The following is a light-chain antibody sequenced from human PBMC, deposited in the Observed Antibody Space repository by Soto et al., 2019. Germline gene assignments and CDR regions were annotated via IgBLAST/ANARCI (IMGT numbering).Light chain of an antibody. V-gene: IGLV2-23*01. CDR3: SSYAGSSTSDVV. CDR1: SSDVGTYNL. CDR2: EGS. J-gene: IGLJ2*01. Sequence: QSALTQPASVSGSPGQSITISCTGTSSDVGTYNLDSWYQQHPGKAPKLMIYEGSKRPSGVSDRFSGSKSGNTASLTISGLQAEDEADYYCSSYAGSSTSDVVFGGGTQLTVL.